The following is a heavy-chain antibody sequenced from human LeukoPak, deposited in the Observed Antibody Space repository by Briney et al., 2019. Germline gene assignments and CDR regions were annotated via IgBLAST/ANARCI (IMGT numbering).Heavy chain of an antibody. CDR3: ARDDGASY. Sequence: GGSLRLSCAASGFIFSGDSLNWVRQAPGKGLEWVSYISSSSSTKHYADSVKGRFTISRDNAKNSLYLQMNSLRAEDTAVYYCARDDGASYWGQGTLVTVSS. D-gene: IGHD4-17*01. CDR1: GFIFSGDS. J-gene: IGHJ4*02. V-gene: IGHV3-48*01. CDR2: ISSSSSTK.